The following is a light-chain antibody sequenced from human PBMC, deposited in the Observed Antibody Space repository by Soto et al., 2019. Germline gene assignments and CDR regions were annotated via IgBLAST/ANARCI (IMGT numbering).Light chain of an antibody. Sequence: QSVLTQPASVSGSPGQSITISCTGSSGDVGGYNYVSWYQQHPGKAPKLIIYEVNNRPSGVSNRFSASKSGNTASLTISGLQAEDEADYYCSSYTNTVTLVVFGTGTKLTVL. CDR3: SSYTNTVTLVV. CDR2: EVN. V-gene: IGLV2-14*01. CDR1: SGDVGGYNY. J-gene: IGLJ1*01.